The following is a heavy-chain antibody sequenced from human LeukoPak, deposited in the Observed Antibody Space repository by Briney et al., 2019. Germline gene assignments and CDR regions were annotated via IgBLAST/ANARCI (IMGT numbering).Heavy chain of an antibody. Sequence: ASVKVSCKASGYTFTSYGISWVRQAPGQGLEWMGWISAYNGNTNYAQMLQGRVTMTTDTSTSTAYMELRSLRSDDTAVYYCARDRPYYYDSSGYYPDYWGQGTLVTVSS. CDR1: GYTFTSYG. D-gene: IGHD3-22*01. CDR2: ISAYNGNT. CDR3: ARDRPYYYDSSGYYPDY. V-gene: IGHV1-18*01. J-gene: IGHJ4*02.